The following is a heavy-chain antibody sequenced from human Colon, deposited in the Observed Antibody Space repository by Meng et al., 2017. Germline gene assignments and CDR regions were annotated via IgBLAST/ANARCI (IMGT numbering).Heavy chain of an antibody. V-gene: IGHV4-4*02. J-gene: IGHJ4*02. CDR3: ASFPPPGKQWLVTDY. D-gene: IGHD6-19*01. CDR2: IYHSGST. CDR1: DGSTSRSNW. Sequence: GPGHGKPSVPRSLTRAVSDGSTSRSNWWSWVRQPPGKGLEWIGEIYHSGSTNYNPSLKSRVTISVDKSKNQFSLKLSSVTAADTAVYYCASFPPPGKQWLVTDYWGQGTLVTVSS.